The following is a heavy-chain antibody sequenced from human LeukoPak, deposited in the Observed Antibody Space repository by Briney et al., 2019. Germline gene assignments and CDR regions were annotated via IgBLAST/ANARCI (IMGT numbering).Heavy chain of an antibody. Sequence: PGRSLRLSCAASGFTFSSYGMHWVRQAPGKGLEWVAFIRYDGSNKYYADSVKGRFTISRDNSKNTLYLQMNSLRAEGTAVYYCANGYCSSTSCYDWVYWGQGTLVTVSS. CDR2: IRYDGSNK. J-gene: IGHJ4*02. CDR1: GFTFSSYG. CDR3: ANGYCSSTSCYDWVY. D-gene: IGHD2-2*01. V-gene: IGHV3-30*02.